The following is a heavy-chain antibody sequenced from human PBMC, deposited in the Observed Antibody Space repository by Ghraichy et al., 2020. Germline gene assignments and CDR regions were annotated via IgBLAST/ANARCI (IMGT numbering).Heavy chain of an antibody. CDR1: GYTFTSYG. Sequence: ASVKVSCKASGYTFTSYGMSWVRQAPGQGLEWMGWISAYNGNTNYAQKLQGRVTMTTDTSTSTAYMELRSLRSDDTAVYYCARSTAPIVVVIGHHFHQYFDYWGQCTLVTVAS. V-gene: IGHV1-18*01. J-gene: IGHJ4*02. CDR2: ISAYNGNT. CDR3: ARSTAPIVVVIGHHFHQYFDY. D-gene: IGHD3-22*01.